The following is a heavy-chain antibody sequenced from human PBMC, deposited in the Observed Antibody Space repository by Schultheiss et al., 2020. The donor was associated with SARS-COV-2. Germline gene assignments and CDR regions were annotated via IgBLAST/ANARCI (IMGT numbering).Heavy chain of an antibody. J-gene: IGHJ6*02. V-gene: IGHV3-74*03. D-gene: IGHD3-3*01. CDR2: IHGDGVTT. Sequence: GESLKISCAGSGFTFGNYWIHWVRQVPGKGLVWVSRIHGDGVTTMYADSVKGRFTISRDNAKNTVYLQMNSLRVEDTAVYYCARDEYYDFWSGYYTYYYYYGMDVWGQGTTVTVSS. CDR1: GFTFGNYW. CDR3: ARDEYYDFWSGYYTYYYYYGMDV.